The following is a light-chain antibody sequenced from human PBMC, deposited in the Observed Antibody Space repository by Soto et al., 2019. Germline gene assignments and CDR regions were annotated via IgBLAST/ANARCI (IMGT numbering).Light chain of an antibody. J-gene: IGLJ1*01. Sequence: QSALAQPASVSGSPEQSITISCTGTSSDVGTYNLVSWYQQHPGKAPKLIIYEVTERPSGISNRFSGSKFGNTASLTISGLLPEDEADYYCCSYGGSSTFPYGFGTGTKV. V-gene: IGLV2-23*02. CDR1: SSDVGTYNL. CDR2: EVT. CDR3: CSYGGSSTFPYG.